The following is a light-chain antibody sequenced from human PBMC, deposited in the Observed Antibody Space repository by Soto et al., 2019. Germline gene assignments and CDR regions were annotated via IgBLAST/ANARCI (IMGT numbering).Light chain of an antibody. CDR1: QSISYW. CDR2: GAS. J-gene: IGKJ2*01. V-gene: IGKV1-5*01. CDR3: QQYSSSSPT. Sequence: DIQMTQSPSTLSASVGDSVTITCRASQSISYWLAWYQQKPGKAPKLLIYGASSLESGVSSRFSGSGYVTEFTLTIDSLQPDDFATYYCQQYSSSSPTFGQGTNLEMK.